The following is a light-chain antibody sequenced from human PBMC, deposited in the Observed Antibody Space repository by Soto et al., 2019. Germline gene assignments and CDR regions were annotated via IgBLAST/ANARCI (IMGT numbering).Light chain of an antibody. J-gene: IGKJ1*01. CDR1: QTVAYTS. V-gene: IGKV3-20*01. Sequence: EIVLTQSPGILSLSPGARATLSCRASQTVAYTSLAWYQQRPGQAPRLLIYGTSTRATGTPDRFNGSGSGTSFTLTLSSLEPEDFAVYYCQQYVTPPRTFGQGTKVE. CDR2: GTS. CDR3: QQYVTPPRT.